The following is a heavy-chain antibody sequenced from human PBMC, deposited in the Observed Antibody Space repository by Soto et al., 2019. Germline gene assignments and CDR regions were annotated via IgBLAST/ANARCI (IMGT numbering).Heavy chain of an antibody. V-gene: IGHV3-33*01. CDR1: GFTFSSYG. CDR3: AGAGRGGLPEEYGMDV. J-gene: IGHJ6*02. D-gene: IGHD2-15*01. Sequence: GGSLRLSCAASGFTFSSYGMHWVRQAPGKGLEWVAVIWYDGSNKYYADSVKGRFTISRDNSKNTLYLQMNSLRAEDTAVYYCAGAGRGGLPEEYGMDVWGQGTTVTVSS. CDR2: IWYDGSNK.